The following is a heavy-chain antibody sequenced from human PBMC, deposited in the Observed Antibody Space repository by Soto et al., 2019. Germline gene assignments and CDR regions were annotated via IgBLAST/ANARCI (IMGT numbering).Heavy chain of an antibody. J-gene: IGHJ4*02. CDR3: XXDWLXXXXXPPTD. Sequence: EVQLLESGGGLVQPGGSLRLSCAASGFTFSSYAMSXXXXXXXXXXXWVSAISGSGGSTYYADSVKGRFTISRDNSKXXXXXXXXXXXXXXXXXXXXXXDWLXXXXXPPTDWGQGTLVTVSS. CDR2: ISGSGGST. CDR1: GFTFSSYA. V-gene: IGHV3-23*01. D-gene: IGHD6-19*01.